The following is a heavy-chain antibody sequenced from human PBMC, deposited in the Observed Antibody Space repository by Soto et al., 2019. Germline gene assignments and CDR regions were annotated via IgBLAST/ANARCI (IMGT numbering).Heavy chain of an antibody. V-gene: IGHV3-7*01. CDR2: IKEDGSEK. Sequence: GGSLRLSCAASGFSFSDSWMDWVRQAPGKGPEWVANIKEDGSEKNYVDSVKGRFTISRDNAKNSLYLQMNSLRAADTAVYYCASLGRHGWGQGTTVTVSS. CDR3: ASLGRHG. CDR1: GFSFSDSW. D-gene: IGHD3-16*01. J-gene: IGHJ6*02.